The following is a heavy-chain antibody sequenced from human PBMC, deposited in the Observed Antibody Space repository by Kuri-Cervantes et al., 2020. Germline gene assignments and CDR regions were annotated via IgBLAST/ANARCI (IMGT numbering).Heavy chain of an antibody. CDR3: ARSIAVADNY. V-gene: IGHV3-30-3*01. CDR1: GFTFSSYA. D-gene: IGHD6-19*01. CDR2: ISYDGSNK. J-gene: IGHJ4*02. Sequence: GGFLRLSCAASGFTFSSYAMHWVRQAPGKGLEWVAVISYDGSNKYYADSVKGRFTISRDNSKNTLYLQMNSLRAEDTVVYYCARSIAVADNYWGQGILVTVSS.